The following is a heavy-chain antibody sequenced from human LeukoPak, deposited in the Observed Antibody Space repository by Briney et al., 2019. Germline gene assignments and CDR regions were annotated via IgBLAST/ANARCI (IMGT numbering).Heavy chain of an antibody. CDR2: INPNSGGT. V-gene: IGHV1-2*02. D-gene: IGHD6-19*01. Sequence: ASVKVSCKASGYTFTGYYMHWVRQAPGQGLEWMGWINPNSGGTNYAQKFQGRVTMTRDTSISTAYTELSRLRSDDTGVYYCARSMPQGLVHRGWFDPWGQGTLVTVSS. CDR3: ARSMPQGLVHRGWFDP. J-gene: IGHJ5*02. CDR1: GYTFTGYY.